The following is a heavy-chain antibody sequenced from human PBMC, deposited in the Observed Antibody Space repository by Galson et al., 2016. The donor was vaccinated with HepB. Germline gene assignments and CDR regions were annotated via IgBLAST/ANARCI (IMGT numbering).Heavy chain of an antibody. D-gene: IGHD6-19*01. CDR1: GFTFSNYG. CDR3: ARDQDDSGWYHVGFSDH. V-gene: IGHV3-30-3*01. Sequence: SLRLSCAASGFTFSNYGMHWVRQAPGKGLEWVSVISYDGSNKYYRDSVKGRFTISRDNSKNTLYLQMNSLRAEDTAVYYCARDQDDSGWYHVGFSDHWGQGTLVTVSS. CDR2: ISYDGSNK. J-gene: IGHJ4*02.